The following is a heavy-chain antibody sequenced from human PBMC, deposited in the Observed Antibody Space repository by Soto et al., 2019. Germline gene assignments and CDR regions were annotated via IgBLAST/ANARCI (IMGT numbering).Heavy chain of an antibody. CDR2: IYYSGST. J-gene: IGHJ3*02. Sequence: SETLSLTCTVSGGSISSSSYYWGWIRQPPGEGLEWIGSIYYSGSTYYNPSLKSRVTISVDTSKNQFSLKLSSVTAADTAVYYCARPWYSGGSYRYHAGAFEIWGQATMVSVSS. CDR1: GGSISSSSYY. D-gene: IGHD3-16*02. V-gene: IGHV4-39*01. CDR3: ARPWYSGGSYRYHAGAFEI.